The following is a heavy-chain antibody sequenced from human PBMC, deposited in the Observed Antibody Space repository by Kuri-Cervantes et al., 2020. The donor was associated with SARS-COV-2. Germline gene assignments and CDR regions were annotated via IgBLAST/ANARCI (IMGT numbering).Heavy chain of an antibody. Sequence: GGSLTPPCAASGFNSSRTDMHWVRPAPGKGLEWVAVISHEGKNKKCIASGKGRFTISRDNSQNTLYLHMKSLRSEDTAMYYCAKDRVGVQDFWGQGTLVTVSS. V-gene: IGHV3-30*18. J-gene: IGHJ4*02. CDR3: AKDRVGVQDF. D-gene: IGHD1-26*01. CDR2: ISHEGKNK. CDR1: GFNSSRTD.